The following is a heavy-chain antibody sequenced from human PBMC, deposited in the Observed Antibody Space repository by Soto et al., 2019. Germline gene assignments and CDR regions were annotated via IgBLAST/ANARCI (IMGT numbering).Heavy chain of an antibody. CDR1: GFTFSSYS. CDR2: ISSSSSYI. V-gene: IGHV3-21*01. J-gene: IGHJ4*02. D-gene: IGHD6-13*01. Sequence: GGSLRLSCAASGFTFSSYSMNWVRQAPGKGLEWVSSISSSSSYIYYADSVKGRFTISRDNAKNSLYLQMNSLRAEDTAVYYCARDNHLAAALGYWGKGTLVTVSS. CDR3: ARDNHLAAALGY.